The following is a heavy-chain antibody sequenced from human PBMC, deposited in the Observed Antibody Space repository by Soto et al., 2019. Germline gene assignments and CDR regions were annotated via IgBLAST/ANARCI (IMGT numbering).Heavy chain of an antibody. D-gene: IGHD1-1*01. CDR1: GFTFSSYA. CDR2: ISSNGGST. V-gene: IGHV3-64*01. Sequence: WGSLRLSCAASGFTFSSYAMHWIRQAPGKGLEYVSAISSNGGSTYYANSVKGRFTISRDNSKNTLYLQMGSLRAEDMAVSYCARAPPGTTWFDPWGQGTLVNVSS. CDR3: ARAPPGTTWFDP. J-gene: IGHJ5*02.